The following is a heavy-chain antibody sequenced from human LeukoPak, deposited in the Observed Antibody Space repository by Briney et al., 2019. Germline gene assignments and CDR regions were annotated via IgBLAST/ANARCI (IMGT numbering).Heavy chain of an antibody. D-gene: IGHD3-22*01. V-gene: IGHV3-23*01. CDR3: AKAMSTDHYDSRGFYRVDFDS. CDR1: GFTFSTYA. CDR2: LTNSGGSGGVT. Sequence: GSLSLSCAASGFTFSTYAMSWVRPAPGKGLEWVSALTNSGGSGGVTYYADSVKGPFIISRDNSKSTLYLQLSRLRAEDTAVYYCAKAMSTDHYDSRGFYRVDFDSWGQGTLVTVSS. J-gene: IGHJ4*02.